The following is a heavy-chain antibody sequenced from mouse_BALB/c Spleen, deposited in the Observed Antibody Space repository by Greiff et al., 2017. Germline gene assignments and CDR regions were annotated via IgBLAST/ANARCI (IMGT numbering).Heavy chain of an antibody. J-gene: IGHJ2*01. CDR3: ARLDSSGGFDY. CDR2: ISSGSSTI. D-gene: IGHD3-2*01. V-gene: IGHV5-17*02. CDR1: GFTFSSFG. Sequence: EVMLVESGGGLVQPGGSRKLSCAASGFTFSSFGMHWVRQAPEKGLEWVAYISSGSSTIYYADTVKGRFTISRDNPKNTLFLQMTSLRSEDTAMYYCARLDSSGGFDYWGQGTTLTVSS.